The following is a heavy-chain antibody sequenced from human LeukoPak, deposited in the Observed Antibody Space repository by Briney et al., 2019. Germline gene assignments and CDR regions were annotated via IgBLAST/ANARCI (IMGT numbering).Heavy chain of an antibody. CDR3: ARANALYCSSTSCLFDY. D-gene: IGHD2-2*01. CDR2: IDPNSGGT. J-gene: IGHJ4*02. Sequence: ASVKVSCKASGYTFTDYYIHWVRQAPGQGLEWMAWIDPNSGGTYYAQNFHDRITLTRDTSISTAYMELSRLRSDDTAIYYCARANALYCSSTSCLFDYWGQGTLVTVSS. V-gene: IGHV1-2*02. CDR1: GYTFTDYY.